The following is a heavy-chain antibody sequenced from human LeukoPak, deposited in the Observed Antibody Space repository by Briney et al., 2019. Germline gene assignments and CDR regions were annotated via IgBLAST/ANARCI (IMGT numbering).Heavy chain of an antibody. CDR2: IIYDGSNK. Sequence: GRSLRLSCAASGFTFSSYAMHWVRQAPGKGLEWVAVIIYDGSNKYYADSVKGRFTISRDNSKNTLYLQMNSLRAEDTAVYYCARDLLLAFDYWGQGTLVTVSS. CDR3: ARDLLLAFDY. V-gene: IGHV3-33*01. D-gene: IGHD3-3*02. J-gene: IGHJ4*02. CDR1: GFTFSSYA.